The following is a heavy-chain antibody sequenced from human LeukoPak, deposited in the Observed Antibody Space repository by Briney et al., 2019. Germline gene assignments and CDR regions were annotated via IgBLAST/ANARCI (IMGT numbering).Heavy chain of an antibody. V-gene: IGHV5-51*01. CDR3: ARSFLVPAATRGYYYYMDV. CDR1: GYSFTSYW. Sequence: GESLKISCKGSGYSFTSYWIGWVRQMPRKGLEWMGIIYPGDSDTRYSPSFQGQVTISADKSISTAYLQWSSLKASDTAMYYCARSFLVPAATRGYYYYMDVWGKGTTVTVSS. J-gene: IGHJ6*03. D-gene: IGHD2-2*01. CDR2: IYPGDSDT.